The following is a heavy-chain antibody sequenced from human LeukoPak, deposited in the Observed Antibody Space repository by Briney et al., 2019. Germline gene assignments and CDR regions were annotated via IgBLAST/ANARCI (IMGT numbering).Heavy chain of an antibody. CDR1: GGSLSSYY. CDR2: VYTSGST. V-gene: IGHV4-4*07. CDR3: ARAPGYCSTTSCEYYYYMDV. Sequence: PSETLSLTCTVSGGSLSSYYWSWIRQPAGKGLEWMGRVYTSGSTNYNPSLKSRVTMSIDMSKNQFSLEVSSVTAADTAVYYCARAPGYCSTTSCEYYYYMDVWGKGTTVTVSS. D-gene: IGHD2-2*01. J-gene: IGHJ6*03.